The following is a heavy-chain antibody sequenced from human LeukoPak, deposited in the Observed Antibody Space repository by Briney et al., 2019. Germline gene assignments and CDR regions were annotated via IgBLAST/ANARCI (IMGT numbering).Heavy chain of an antibody. CDR3: TRTGYRHGMDV. CDR2: TSTDGSTT. D-gene: IGHD5-18*01. J-gene: IGHJ6*02. CDR1: GFTFNNYW. V-gene: IGHV3-74*01. Sequence: GGSLRLSCAASGFTFNNYWIHWVRQAPGKGLVWVSSTSTDGSTTVYGDSVKGRFTISRDNGKNTLDLQLNSLRVEDTAVYFCTRTGYRHGMDVWGPGTTVTVSS.